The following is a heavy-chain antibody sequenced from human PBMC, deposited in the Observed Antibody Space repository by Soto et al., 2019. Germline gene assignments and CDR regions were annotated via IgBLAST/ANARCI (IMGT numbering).Heavy chain of an antibody. Sequence: QVQLVQSGAEVKKPGASVKVSCKASGYTFTGYYMHWVRQAPGQGLEWMGWINPNSGGTNYAQKFQGWVTMTRDTPISTAYMELSRLRSDDTAVYYCARDKGGSRSSVVAHWFAPWGQGTLVTVSS. J-gene: IGHJ5*02. CDR3: ARDKGGSRSSVVAHWFAP. V-gene: IGHV1-2*04. CDR1: GYTFTGYY. CDR2: INPNSGGT. D-gene: IGHD2-21*01.